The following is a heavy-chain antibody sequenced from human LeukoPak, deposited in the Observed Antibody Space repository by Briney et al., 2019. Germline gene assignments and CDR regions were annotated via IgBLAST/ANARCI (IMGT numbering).Heavy chain of an antibody. CDR3: ARGPTYTPFWYFDL. D-gene: IGHD3-16*01. J-gene: IGHJ2*01. Sequence: KPGGSLRLSYAASGFTFGDFYMSWIRLAPGKGLEWVSYITSAFSTKYYADSVKGRFTISRDNANNSLYLQMDSLRAEDTAVYYCARGPTYTPFWYFDLWGRGTLVTVSS. CDR1: GFTFGDFY. CDR2: ITSAFSTK. V-gene: IGHV3-11*01.